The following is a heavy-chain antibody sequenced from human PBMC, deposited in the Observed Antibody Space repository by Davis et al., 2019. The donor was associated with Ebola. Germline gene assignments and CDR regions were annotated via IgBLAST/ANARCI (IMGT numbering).Heavy chain of an antibody. D-gene: IGHD3-3*01. J-gene: IGHJ6*02. V-gene: IGHV3-74*01. CDR3: ARDKGEYYDFWSGYYQGEGMDV. CDR1: GFTFSSYW. CDR2: INSDGSST. Sequence: HTGGSLRLSCAASGFTFSSYWMHWVRQAPGKGLVWVSRINSDGSSTSYADSVKGRFTISRDNAKNTLYLQMNSLRAEDTAVYYCARDKGEYYDFWSGYYQGEGMDVWGQGTTVTVSS.